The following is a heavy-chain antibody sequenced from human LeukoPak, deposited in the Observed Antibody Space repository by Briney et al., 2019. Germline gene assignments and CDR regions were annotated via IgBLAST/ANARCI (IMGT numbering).Heavy chain of an antibody. D-gene: IGHD6-6*01. CDR3: AKDPLEQLSTIYFQN. V-gene: IGHV3-11*01. CDR1: GFTFSDYY. Sequence: PGGSLRLSCAASGFTFSDYYMSWIRQAPGKGLEWVSYISSSGSTIYYADSVKGRFTISRDNAKNSLYLQMNSLRAEDTAVYYCAKDPLEQLSTIYFQNWGQGTLVTVSS. CDR2: ISSSGSTI. J-gene: IGHJ1*01.